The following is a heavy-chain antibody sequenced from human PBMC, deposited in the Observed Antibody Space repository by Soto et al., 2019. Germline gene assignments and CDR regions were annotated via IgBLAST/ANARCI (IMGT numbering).Heavy chain of an antibody. CDR1: GGTFSSYA. J-gene: IGHJ5*02. Sequence: ASVKVSCKASGGTFSSYAISWVRQAPGQGLEWMGGIIPIFGTANYSQKFQGRVTITADESTSTAYMELSSLRSEDTAVYYCARAPYDRNWFDPWGQGTLVTVS. V-gene: IGHV1-69*13. CDR2: IIPIFGTA. D-gene: IGHD3-3*01. CDR3: ARAPYDRNWFDP.